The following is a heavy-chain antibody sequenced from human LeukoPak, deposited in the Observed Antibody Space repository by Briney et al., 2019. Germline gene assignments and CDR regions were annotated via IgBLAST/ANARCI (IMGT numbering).Heavy chain of an antibody. J-gene: IGHJ6*03. D-gene: IGHD2-2*01. CDR3: ARARRPDGVVPAARYMDV. CDR2: IKHDGSDK. V-gene: IGHV3-7*01. Sequence: GGSLRLSCAASGFTFSSYRMSWVRQAPGKGLEWVAYIKHDGSDKYHVDSVKGRFTISRDNSKNSLYLQMNSLRADDAAVYYCARARRPDGVVPAARYMDVWGKGTTVTVSS. CDR1: GFTFSSYR.